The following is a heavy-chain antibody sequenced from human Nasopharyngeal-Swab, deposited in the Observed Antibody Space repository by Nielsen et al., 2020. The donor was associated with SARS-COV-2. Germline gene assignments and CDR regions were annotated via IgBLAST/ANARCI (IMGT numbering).Heavy chain of an antibody. CDR3: ARDSLPWPVPEYFQH. CDR1: GFTFSDYY. V-gene: IGHV3-11*04. CDR2: ISSSGSTI. D-gene: IGHD6-19*01. Sequence: GGSLRLSCAASGFTFSDYYMSWIRQAPGKGLEWVSYISSSGSTIYYADPVKGRFTISRDNAKNSLYLQMNSLRAEDTAVYYCARDSLPWPVPEYFQHWGQGTLVTVSS. J-gene: IGHJ1*01.